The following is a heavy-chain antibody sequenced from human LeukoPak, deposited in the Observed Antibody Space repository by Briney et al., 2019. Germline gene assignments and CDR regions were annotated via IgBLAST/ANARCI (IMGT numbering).Heavy chain of an antibody. V-gene: IGHV4-31*03. Sequence: SETLSLTCTVSGGSISSGGYYWSWIRQHPGKGLEWIGYIYYSGSTYYNPSLKSRVTISVDTSKNQFSLKLSSVTAADTAVYYCARGGQWLVRWFSYGMDVWGQGTTVTVSS. J-gene: IGHJ6*02. CDR1: GGSISSGGYY. CDR3: ARGGQWLVRWFSYGMDV. D-gene: IGHD6-19*01. CDR2: IYYSGST.